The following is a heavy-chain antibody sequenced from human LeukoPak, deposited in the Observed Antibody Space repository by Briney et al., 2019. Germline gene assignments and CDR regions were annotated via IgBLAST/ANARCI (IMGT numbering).Heavy chain of an antibody. D-gene: IGHD2-15*01. Sequence: ASVKVSCKASGYTFTGYYMHWVRQAPGQGLEWMGWINPNSGGTNYAQKFQGRVTMTRDTSISTAYMELSRLRCDDTAVYYCARDTDGDCSGGSCQGAFDIWGQGTMVTVSS. J-gene: IGHJ3*02. CDR2: INPNSGGT. CDR1: GYTFTGYY. V-gene: IGHV1-2*02. CDR3: ARDTDGDCSGGSCQGAFDI.